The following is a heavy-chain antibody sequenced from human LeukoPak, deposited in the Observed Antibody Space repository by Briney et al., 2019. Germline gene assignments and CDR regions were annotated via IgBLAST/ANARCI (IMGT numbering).Heavy chain of an antibody. V-gene: IGHV3-33*01. D-gene: IGHD3-22*01. Sequence: GGSLRLSCAASGFTFSSYGMHWVRQAPGKGLEWVAVIWYDGSNKYYADSVKGRFTISRDNSKNTLYLQMNSLRAEDTAVYYCARGGEDYYDSSGYLSFGGQGTLVTVSS. CDR1: GFTFSSYG. J-gene: IGHJ4*02. CDR3: ARGGEDYYDSSGYLSF. CDR2: IWYDGSNK.